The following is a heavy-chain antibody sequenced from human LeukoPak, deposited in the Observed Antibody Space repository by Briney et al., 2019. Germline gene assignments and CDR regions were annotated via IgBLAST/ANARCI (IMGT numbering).Heavy chain of an antibody. V-gene: IGHV1-18*01. Sequence: ASVKVSCKASGYTFTSYAMNWVRQAPGQGLEWMGWITPYNGYTNYALKFQDRVTMTTDTSTSTVYMELRSLISDDTAVYYCARGATKVTSVIHMDVWGKGTTVIVSS. J-gene: IGHJ6*03. CDR1: GYTFTSYA. D-gene: IGHD4-17*01. CDR2: ITPYNGYT. CDR3: ARGATKVTSVIHMDV.